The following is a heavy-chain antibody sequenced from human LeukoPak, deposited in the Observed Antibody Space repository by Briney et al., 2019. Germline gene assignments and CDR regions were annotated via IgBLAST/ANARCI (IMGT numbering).Heavy chain of an antibody. J-gene: IGHJ3*02. V-gene: IGHV1-2*06. CDR1: GYTFTDYY. CDR3: ARDPGTGGGVFDI. D-gene: IGHD3-16*01. CDR2: IIPNSGGR. Sequence: ASVKVSCKASGYTFTDYYIHWVRQAPGHGLKWMGRIIPNSGGRDYAQRFQGRVTMTRDTSTSTAYMELHRLTYDDTAMYYCARDPGTGGGVFDIWDQGTVVTVSS.